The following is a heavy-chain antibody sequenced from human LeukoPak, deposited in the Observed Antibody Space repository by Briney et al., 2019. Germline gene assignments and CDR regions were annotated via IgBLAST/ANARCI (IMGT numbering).Heavy chain of an antibody. CDR1: GGSISSSSYY. Sequence: SETLSLTCTVSGGSISSSSYYWGWIRQPPGKGLEWIGCIYYSGSTYYNPSLKSRVTISVDTSKNQFSLKLSSVTAADTAVYYCARADTDYYDILTGYSSDAFDIWGQGTMVTVSS. D-gene: IGHD3-9*01. CDR2: IYYSGST. J-gene: IGHJ3*02. CDR3: ARADTDYYDILTGYSSDAFDI. V-gene: IGHV4-39*07.